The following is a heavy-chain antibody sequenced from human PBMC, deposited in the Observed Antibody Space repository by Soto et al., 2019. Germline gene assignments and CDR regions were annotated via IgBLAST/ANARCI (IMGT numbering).Heavy chain of an antibody. CDR2: IYHSGST. CDR3: VRGGMGVYCSGGTCLIPCN. J-gene: IGHJ4*02. CDR1: GGSISSNY. D-gene: IGHD2-15*01. V-gene: IGHV4-59*01. Sequence: PSETLSLTCSVSGGSISSNYWSWIRQPPGKGLEWIGYIYHSGSTNYNPSLKSRVTISVGSSKNQFSLKLSSVTAADTAVYYCVRGGMGVYCSGGTCLIPCNWGQGTLVTVSS.